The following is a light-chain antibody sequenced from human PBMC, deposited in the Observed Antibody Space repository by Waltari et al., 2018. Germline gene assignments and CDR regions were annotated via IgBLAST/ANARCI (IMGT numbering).Light chain of an antibody. Sequence: QSVLTQPPSASGTPGQRVTISCSGSSSNIGSNTVNWYQQLPGTAPKLLISSNNQRPSGVPARFSGSKSGTSASLAISGLQSEDEADYYCAAWDDSLNGVVFGGGTKLTVL. J-gene: IGLJ2*01. CDR2: SNN. V-gene: IGLV1-44*01. CDR1: SSNIGSNT. CDR3: AAWDDSLNGVV.